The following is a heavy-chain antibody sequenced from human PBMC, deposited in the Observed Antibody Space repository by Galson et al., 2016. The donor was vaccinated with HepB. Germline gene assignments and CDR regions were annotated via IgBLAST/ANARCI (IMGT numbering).Heavy chain of an antibody. CDR1: GFTFSSYG. J-gene: IGHJ6*02. Sequence: SLRLSCAASGFTFSSYGMHWVRQAPGKGLEWVAVISYDGSNKYYADSVKGRFTISRDNSKNTLYLQVNSLRAEDTAVYYCANRFHTCSGGSCYYYGMDVWGQGTTVTVSS. CDR3: ANRFHTCSGGSCYYYGMDV. CDR2: ISYDGSNK. D-gene: IGHD2-15*01. V-gene: IGHV3-30*18.